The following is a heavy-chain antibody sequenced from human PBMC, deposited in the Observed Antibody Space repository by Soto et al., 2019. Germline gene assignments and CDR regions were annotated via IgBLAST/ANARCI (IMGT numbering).Heavy chain of an antibody. D-gene: IGHD6-13*01. V-gene: IGHV1-69*01. CDR3: AREVQVHTPAFVY. CDR1: GGTFNTYA. J-gene: IGHJ4*02. Sequence: QVQLVQSGAEMKKPGSSVKVSCQSSGGTFNTYAMNWVRQAPGQGPEWMGDISPMFGAANYAPKFQGRVXXXXXXXXXXXXXXXSSLTSEDTALYFCAREVQVHTPAFVYWGQGTLXTVSS. CDR2: ISPMFGAA.